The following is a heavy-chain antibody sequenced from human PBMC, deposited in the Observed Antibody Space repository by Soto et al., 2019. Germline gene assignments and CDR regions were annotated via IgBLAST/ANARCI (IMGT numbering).Heavy chain of an antibody. CDR3: ARVPRRWLRHIVVVTATQFDY. V-gene: IGHV4-61*01. CDR1: GGSVSSGSYY. J-gene: IGHJ4*02. D-gene: IGHD2-21*02. CDR2: IYYSGST. Sequence: QVQLQESGPGLVKPSETLSLTCTVSGGSVSSGSYYWSWIRQPPGKGLEWIGYIYYSGSTNYNPSLKSRVTISVDTAKNQFSLKLSSVTAADTAVYYCARVPRRWLRHIVVVTATQFDYWGQGTLVTVSS.